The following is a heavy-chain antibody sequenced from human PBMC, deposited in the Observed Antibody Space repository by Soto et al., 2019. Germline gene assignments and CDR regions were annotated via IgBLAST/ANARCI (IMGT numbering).Heavy chain of an antibody. Sequence: GGSLRLSWAASGLTFSSYWIHWVRQAPGMGLVWVSRINIDGSTTTYADSVKGRFTISRDNAKNTLYLQMNSLGAEDTAVYYCAREGNNPTYWGQGTLVTVSS. D-gene: IGHD1-20*01. CDR1: GLTFSSYW. V-gene: IGHV3-74*01. J-gene: IGHJ4*02. CDR3: AREGNNPTY. CDR2: INIDGSTT.